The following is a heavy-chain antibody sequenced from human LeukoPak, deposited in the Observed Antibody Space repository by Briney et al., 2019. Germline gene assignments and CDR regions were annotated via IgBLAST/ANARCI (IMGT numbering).Heavy chain of an antibody. V-gene: IGHV4-59*08. D-gene: IGHD2-2*01. CDR1: GGSISSYY. CDR2: MYYSGST. CDR3: ARRYCSSTSCPIDY. Sequence: SETLSLTCTVFGGSISSYYWSWLRQPAGKGLEWIGYMYYSGSTNYIPSLKSRVTISGDTSKNQFSLKLSSVTAADTAVYYCARRYCSSTSCPIDYWGQGTLVTVSS. J-gene: IGHJ4*02.